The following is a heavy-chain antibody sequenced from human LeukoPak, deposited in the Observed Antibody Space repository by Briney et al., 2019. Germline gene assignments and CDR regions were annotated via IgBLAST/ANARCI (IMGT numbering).Heavy chain of an antibody. CDR3: ARWGSNMAREKGDH. D-gene: IGHD3-10*01. V-gene: IGHV4-61*05. Sequence: SETLSLTCSVSGGSISSSSHYWDWIRQPPGKGLEWIGYIYYSGITNYNPSLKTRVTILVDTSKNQFSLKLSSVTAADTAVYYCARWGSNMAREKGDHWGQGALVTVSS. J-gene: IGHJ4*02. CDR2: IYYSGIT. CDR1: GGSISSSSHY.